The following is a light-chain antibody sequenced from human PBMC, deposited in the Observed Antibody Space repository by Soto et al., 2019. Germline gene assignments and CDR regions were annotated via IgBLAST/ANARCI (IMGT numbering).Light chain of an antibody. CDR2: KAT. V-gene: IGKV1-5*03. CDR3: QQYNSYSCT. J-gene: IGKJ1*01. Sequence: DIQMAYSPPTRSASAGEGVTITFRASERISSWSAWYQQKPGKAPKLLMNKATSLESGVPSRFTRSGSGTEFALTTSNLQPDDFATYYCQQYNSYSCTFGQGTKVDIK. CDR1: ERISSW.